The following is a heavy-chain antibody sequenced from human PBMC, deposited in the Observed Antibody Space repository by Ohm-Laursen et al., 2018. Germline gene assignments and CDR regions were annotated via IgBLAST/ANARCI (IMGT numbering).Heavy chain of an antibody. D-gene: IGHD6-19*01. Sequence: SDTLSLTCTVSGGSISSYYWSWIRQPAGKGLEWIGRVYINGNTNYNPSLKSRVTMSVDTSKNQFSLKLTSVTAADTAVYYCARDKVAGNSGWYSDFWGQGTLVTVSS. J-gene: IGHJ4*02. CDR1: GGSISSYY. V-gene: IGHV4-4*07. CDR3: ARDKVAGNSGWYSDF. CDR2: VYINGNT.